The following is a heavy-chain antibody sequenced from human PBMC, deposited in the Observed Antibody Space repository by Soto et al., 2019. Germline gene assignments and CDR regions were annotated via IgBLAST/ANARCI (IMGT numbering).Heavy chain of an antibody. CDR3: ARDPAYYYDSSGPV. CDR2: IIPIFGTA. Sequence: GASVKVSCNASGGTFSSYAISWVRQAPGQGLEWMGGIIPIFGTANYAQKFQGRVTITADKSTSTAYMELSSLRSEDTAVYYCARDPAYYYDSSGPVWGQGTLVTVSS. J-gene: IGHJ4*02. CDR1: GGTFSSYA. D-gene: IGHD3-22*01. V-gene: IGHV1-69*06.